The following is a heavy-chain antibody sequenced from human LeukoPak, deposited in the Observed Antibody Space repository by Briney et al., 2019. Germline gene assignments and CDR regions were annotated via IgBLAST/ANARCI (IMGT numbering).Heavy chain of an antibody. CDR3: AGSDIVATIFDY. CDR2: IIPIFGTA. Sequence: SVKVSCKASGGTFSSYAISWVRQAPGQGLEWMGGIIPIFGTANYAQKFQGRVTITADESTSTAYIEQSSLRSEDTGVYYCAGSDIVATIFDYWGQGTLVTVSS. J-gene: IGHJ4*02. D-gene: IGHD5-12*01. CDR1: GGTFSSYA. V-gene: IGHV1-69*13.